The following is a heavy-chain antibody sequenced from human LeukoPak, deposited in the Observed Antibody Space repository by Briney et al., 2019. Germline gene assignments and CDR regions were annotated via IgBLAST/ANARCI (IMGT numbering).Heavy chain of an antibody. J-gene: IGHJ4*02. CDR2: INHSGST. D-gene: IGHD6-13*01. CDR1: GGSFCGYY. Sequence: PSETLSRTGAGYGGSFCGYYWSWTRQPPGKGLEWIGEINHSGSTNYKPSLKSRVTISVDTSKNQFSLKLSSVTAADTAVYYCARGEAAGTFDYWGQGTLVTVSS. V-gene: IGHV4-34*01. CDR3: ARGEAAGTFDY.